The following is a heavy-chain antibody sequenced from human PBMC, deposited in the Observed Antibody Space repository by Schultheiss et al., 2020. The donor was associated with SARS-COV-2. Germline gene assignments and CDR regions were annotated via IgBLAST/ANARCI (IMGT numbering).Heavy chain of an antibody. CDR2: IYTSGST. D-gene: IGHD6-13*01. J-gene: IGHJ4*02. V-gene: IGHV4-4*07. CDR1: GGSFSGYY. Sequence: SETLSLTCAVYGGSFSGYYWSWIRQPAGKGLEWIGRIYTSGSTNYNPSLKSRVTMSVDTSKNQFSLKLSSVTAADTAVYYCAREGVAAAAPDYWGQGTLVTVSS. CDR3: AREGVAAAAPDY.